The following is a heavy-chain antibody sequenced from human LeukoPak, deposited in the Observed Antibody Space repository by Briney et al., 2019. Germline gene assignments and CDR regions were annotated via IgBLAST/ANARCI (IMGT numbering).Heavy chain of an antibody. CDR3: ARGEAHSSSWYWGSYYMDV. Sequence: PGGSLRLSCAASGFTVGSNYMSWVRQAPGKGLEWVSVIYSGGSTYYADSVKGRFTISRDNSKNTLYLQMNSPRAEDTAVYYCARGEAHSSSWYWGSYYMDVWGKGTTVTVSS. V-gene: IGHV3-53*01. CDR1: GFTVGSNY. J-gene: IGHJ6*03. CDR2: IYSGGST. D-gene: IGHD6-13*01.